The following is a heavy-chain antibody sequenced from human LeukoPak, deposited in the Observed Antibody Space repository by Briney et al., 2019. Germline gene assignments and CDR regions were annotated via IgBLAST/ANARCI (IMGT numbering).Heavy chain of an antibody. J-gene: IGHJ6*02. V-gene: IGHV1-69*05. CDR2: IIPIFGTA. CDR3: ARVGSSWYYYYYGMDV. D-gene: IGHD6-13*01. CDR1: GGTFSSYA. Sequence: ASVKVSCKASGGTFSSYAISWVRQAPGQGLEWMGGIIPIFGTANYAQKFQGRVTITTDESTSTAYMELSSLRSEDTAVYYCARVGSSWYYYYYGMDVWGQGTTVTVSS.